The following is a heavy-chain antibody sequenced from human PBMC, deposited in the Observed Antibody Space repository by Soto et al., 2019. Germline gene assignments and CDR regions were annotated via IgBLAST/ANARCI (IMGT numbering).Heavy chain of an antibody. V-gene: IGHV4-61*01. Sequence: QVQLQESGPGLVKPSETLSLTCTVSGGSVSSGNYYWTWIRQPPGKGLEWIGYIYSSGSTNYNPSLKSRVTISIDTSKNQFSLRLSSVTAADTAVYYCAREAAWGQGTLVTVSS. CDR2: IYSSGST. CDR3: AREAA. CDR1: GGSVSSGNYY. J-gene: IGHJ5*02.